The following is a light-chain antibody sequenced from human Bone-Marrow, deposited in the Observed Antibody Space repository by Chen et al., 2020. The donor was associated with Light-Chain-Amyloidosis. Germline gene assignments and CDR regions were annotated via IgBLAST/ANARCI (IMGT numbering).Light chain of an antibody. CDR2: RDT. J-gene: IGLJ2*01. Sequence: SDELSQPPSVSVSPGQTARLTCSGDDLPTQYAYWYQQKPGQAPVLVIHRDTERPSGISERFSGYSSGTTATLTISGVQAEDEADYHCQSADSSGTYEVIFGGGTKLTVL. V-gene: IGLV3-25*03. CDR3: QSADSSGTYEVI. CDR1: DLPTQY.